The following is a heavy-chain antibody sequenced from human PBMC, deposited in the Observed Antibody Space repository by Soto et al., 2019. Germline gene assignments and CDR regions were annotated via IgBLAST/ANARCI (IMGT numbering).Heavy chain of an antibody. J-gene: IGHJ4*02. D-gene: IGHD5-12*01. CDR2: INHGGST. V-gene: IGHV4-34*02. Sequence: QVQLRQWGAGLLKPLDTLSLRFAVYGGSLSDYSWSWIRQSPEKGLEWIGEINHGGSTKYNPSLKSRVTIPVDTSKKQVSLILTSATAGDTAVYRCARGGGKSGYFFDYWGRGTLVTVSS. CDR1: GGSLSDYS. CDR3: ARGGGKSGYFFDY.